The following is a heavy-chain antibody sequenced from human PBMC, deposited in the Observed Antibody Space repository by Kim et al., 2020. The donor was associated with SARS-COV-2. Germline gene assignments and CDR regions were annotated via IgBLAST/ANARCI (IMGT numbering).Heavy chain of an antibody. Sequence: GGSLRLSCAASGFTFSDYYMSWIRQAPGKGLEWVSYISSSGSTIYYADSVKGRFTISRDNAKNSLYLQMNSLRAEDTAVYYCATGGLYDSSGYYYEYYYYGMDVWGQGTTVTVSS. CDR2: ISSSGSTI. V-gene: IGHV3-11*01. J-gene: IGHJ6*02. CDR1: GFTFSDYY. D-gene: IGHD3-22*01. CDR3: ATGGLYDSSGYYYEYYYYGMDV.